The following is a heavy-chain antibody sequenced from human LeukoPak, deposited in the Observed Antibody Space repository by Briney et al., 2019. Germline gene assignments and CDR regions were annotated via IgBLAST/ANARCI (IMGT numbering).Heavy chain of an antibody. CDR2: INPSGGST. J-gene: IGHJ5*02. Sequence: ASVKVSCKASGYTFTSYYMHWVRQAPGQGPEWMGIINPSGGSTSYAQKFQGRVTMTRDTSTSTVYMELSSLRSEDTAVYYCARGVGDCSSTSCSPYNWFDPWGQGTLVTVSS. D-gene: IGHD2-2*01. V-gene: IGHV1-46*01. CDR3: ARGVGDCSSTSCSPYNWFDP. CDR1: GYTFTSYY.